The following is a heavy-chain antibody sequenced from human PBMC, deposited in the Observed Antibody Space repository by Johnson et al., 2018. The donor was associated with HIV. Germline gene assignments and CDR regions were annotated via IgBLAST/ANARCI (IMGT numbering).Heavy chain of an antibody. CDR2: ISSSGSTL. J-gene: IGHJ3*02. CDR1: GFTFDDYA. D-gene: IGHD2-21*01. Sequence: MLLVESGGGLVQPGRSLRLSCAASGFTFDDYAMPWVRQAPGKGLEWVSYISSSGSTLYYADSVKGRFTISRDNAKNSLYLQMNSLRAEDTAVYYCVCLRVSLSAFDIWGQGTMVTVSS. CDR3: VCLRVSLSAFDI. V-gene: IGHV3-48*03.